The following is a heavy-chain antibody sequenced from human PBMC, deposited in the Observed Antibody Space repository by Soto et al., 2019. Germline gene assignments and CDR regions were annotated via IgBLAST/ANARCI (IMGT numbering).Heavy chain of an antibody. Sequence: GGSVRLSCAASGFTFSSYEMNWVRQAPGKGLEWVSYISSSGSTIYYADSVKGRFTISRDNAKNSLYLQMNSLRAEDTAVYYCARKIRGFDYWGQGTLVTVSS. V-gene: IGHV3-48*03. CDR3: ARKIRGFDY. CDR2: ISSSGSTI. D-gene: IGHD3-10*01. J-gene: IGHJ4*02. CDR1: GFTFSSYE.